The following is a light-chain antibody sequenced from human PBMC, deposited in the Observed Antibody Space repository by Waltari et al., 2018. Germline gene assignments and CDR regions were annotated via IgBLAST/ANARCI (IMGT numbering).Light chain of an antibody. Sequence: QSVLTQPPSVSGAPGQRVSISCTGTTSNIGTYDVHWYQQGPGKAPKLIIDGTNTRPVGGPDRFFGSQSGTSASLASIGLQAEDEADYYGQSYDTTLGVVFGGGTKLTVL. V-gene: IGLV1-40*01. J-gene: IGLJ2*01. CDR1: TSNIGTYD. CDR3: QSYDTTLGVV. CDR2: GTN.